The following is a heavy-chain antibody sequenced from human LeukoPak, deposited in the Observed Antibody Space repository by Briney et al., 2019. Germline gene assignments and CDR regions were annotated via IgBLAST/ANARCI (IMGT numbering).Heavy chain of an antibody. CDR3: ARLSGGGYCSSTSCHPPSSPPNWFDP. D-gene: IGHD2-2*01. J-gene: IGHJ5*02. CDR2: IYYSGST. Sequence: PSETLSLTCTVSGGSISSYYRSWIRQPPGKGLEWIGYIYYSGSTNYNPSLKSRVTISVDTSKNQFSLKLSSVTAADTAVYYCARLSGGGYCSSTSCHPPSSPPNWFDPWGQGTLVTVSS. CDR1: GGSISSYY. V-gene: IGHV4-59*08.